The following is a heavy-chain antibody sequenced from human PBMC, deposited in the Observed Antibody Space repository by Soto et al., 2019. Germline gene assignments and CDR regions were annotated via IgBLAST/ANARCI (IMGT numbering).Heavy chain of an antibody. CDR3: ARRGYSSSCYYYHYDGMDV. CDR1: VYTFTSYD. D-gene: IGHD6-13*01. V-gene: IGHV1-8*01. CDR2: MNPNSGNT. J-gene: IGHJ6*02. Sequence: QVQLVQSGAEVKKPGASVKVSCKASVYTFTSYDINWVRQATGQGLEWMGWMNPNSGNTGYAQKFRGRVTMTRDTSTSTAYMELSSLRSEDTAIYYCARRGYSSSCYYYHYDGMDVWGQGTTVTVSS.